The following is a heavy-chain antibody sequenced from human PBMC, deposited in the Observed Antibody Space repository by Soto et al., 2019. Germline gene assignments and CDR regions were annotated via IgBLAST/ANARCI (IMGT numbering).Heavy chain of an antibody. V-gene: IGHV3-23*01. CDR1: GFTFSSYA. CDR3: AKVTPSIAVAGLFDY. D-gene: IGHD6-19*01. CDR2: ISGSGGST. Sequence: GGSLRLSCAASGFTFSSYAMSWVRQAPGKGLEWVSAISGSGGSTYYADSVKGRFTISRDNSKNTLYLQMNSLTAEDTALYYGAKVTPSIAVAGLFDYWGQGTLVTVSA. J-gene: IGHJ4*02.